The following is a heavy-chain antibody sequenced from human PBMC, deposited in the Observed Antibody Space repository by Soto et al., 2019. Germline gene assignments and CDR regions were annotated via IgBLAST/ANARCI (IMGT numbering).Heavy chain of an antibody. CDR2: ITNNSDYK. J-gene: IGHJ4*02. CDR1: GFTFSNYG. CDR3: AKGYSTGWHASPNS. D-gene: IGHD2-8*02. V-gene: IGHV3-23*01. Sequence: EVQLLESGGGLVQPGGSLRLSCAASGFTFSNYGVSWVRQAPGKGLECVSAITNNSDYKYYADSVTGRFIVSRDNSKRTLFLEMNSLRAEDTAVYYCAKGYSTGWHASPNSWGQGTLVIVSS.